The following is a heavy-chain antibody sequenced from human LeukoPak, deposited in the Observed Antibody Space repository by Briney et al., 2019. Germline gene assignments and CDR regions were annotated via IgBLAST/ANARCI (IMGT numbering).Heavy chain of an antibody. CDR3: AREGSGTTFDT. CDR2: INPSSGNT. J-gene: IGHJ4*02. D-gene: IGHD3-10*01. Sequence: EASVKVSCKASGYAFSSYYIYWVRQAPGQGLEWMGIINPSSGNTNYAQKFQGRVTMTRDTSTSTVYMELSSLRSEDTAVYYCAREGSGTTFDTWGQRTLVTVSA. CDR1: GYAFSSYY. V-gene: IGHV1-46*01.